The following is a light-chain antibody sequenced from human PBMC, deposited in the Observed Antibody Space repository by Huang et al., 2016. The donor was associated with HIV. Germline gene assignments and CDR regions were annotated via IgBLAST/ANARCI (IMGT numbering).Light chain of an antibody. Sequence: DIVMTQSPLSLPVTPGEPASISCRSSQSLLHTNGYNSLDWYLQKPGQSPHLLIYLGAVRATGVPDRLSGSGSVVDFTLKISSVEAEDVGVYYCMQALQTPRTFGQGTRLDIK. CDR3: MQALQTPRT. J-gene: IGKJ5*01. CDR2: LGA. V-gene: IGKV2-28*01. CDR1: QSLLHTNGYNS.